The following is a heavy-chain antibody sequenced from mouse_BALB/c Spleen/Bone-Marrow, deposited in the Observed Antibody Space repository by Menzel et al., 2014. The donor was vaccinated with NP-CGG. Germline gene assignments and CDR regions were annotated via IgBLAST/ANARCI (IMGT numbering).Heavy chain of an antibody. Sequence: EXQLQQSGPELVKPGASVKISCKASGYSFTGXTXNWVXQSXXXXXXWXXXIXXXXGGTSYNQKFKGRAALTVDKSSSTAHMELLSLTSEDSAVYYCARSGLYYGNYLYAMDFWGXGTSVTVSS. CDR2: IXXXXGGT. V-gene: IGHV1-18*01. J-gene: IGHJ4*01. D-gene: IGHD2-1*01. CDR1: GYSFTGXT. CDR3: ARSGLYYGNYLYAMDF.